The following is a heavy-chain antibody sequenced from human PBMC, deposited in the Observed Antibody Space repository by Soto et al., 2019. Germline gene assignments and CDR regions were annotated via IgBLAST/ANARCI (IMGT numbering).Heavy chain of an antibody. Sequence: QVQLVQSGAEVKKPGASVKVSCKASGDTFTDYYIHWVRQAPGQGLEWMGTVNPSGGHTTYPQHLLGRMTMTRDTSNSTLYMELTSLTSEDPAVYYCARGGPVVVVTAALDYWGQGTLVTVSS. V-gene: IGHV1-46*01. CDR2: VNPSGGHT. CDR1: GDTFTDYY. CDR3: ARGGPVVVVTAALDY. J-gene: IGHJ4*02. D-gene: IGHD2-21*02.